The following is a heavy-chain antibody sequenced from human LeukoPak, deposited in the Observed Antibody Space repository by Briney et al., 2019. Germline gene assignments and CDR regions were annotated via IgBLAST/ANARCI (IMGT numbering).Heavy chain of an antibody. D-gene: IGHD3-22*01. Sequence: PSETLPLTCTVSGGPISGSSYYWGWIRQPPGKGLEWIGSIYYSGGTYYNPSLKSRVTISVDTSKNQFSLKLRSVTAADTAVYYCARRPRSGYYLDYWGQGTLVTVSS. V-gene: IGHV4-39*01. J-gene: IGHJ4*02. CDR2: IYYSGGT. CDR1: GGPISGSSYY. CDR3: ARRPRSGYYLDY.